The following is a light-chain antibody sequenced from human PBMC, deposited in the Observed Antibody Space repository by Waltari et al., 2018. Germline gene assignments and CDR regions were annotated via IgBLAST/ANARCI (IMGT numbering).Light chain of an antibody. CDR2: KAS. J-gene: IGKJ5*01. CDR1: QSNNNR. V-gene: IGKV1-5*03. CDR3: QQYTSYPIT. Sequence: DIQMTQSPSTLSASVGDRVTITCRASQSNNNRLAWYQQKPGKGPNLLIYKASSLESGGTSRFSGRGSGTDFTLTISSLQPDDFATYYCQQYTSYPITFGQGTRLEIK.